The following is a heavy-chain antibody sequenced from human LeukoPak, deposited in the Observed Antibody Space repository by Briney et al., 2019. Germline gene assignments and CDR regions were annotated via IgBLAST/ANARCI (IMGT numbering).Heavy chain of an antibody. CDR1: GYTFASYG. V-gene: IGHV1-18*01. D-gene: IGHD6-19*01. Sequence: ASVKVSCKASGYTFASYGISWARQAPGQGLEWMGWISAYNGNTNYAQKLQGRVTMTTDRSTSTAYMELRGLRSDDTAMYYCAGEWSSSGPTDYWGQGTLVTVSS. CDR3: AGEWSSSGPTDY. J-gene: IGHJ4*02. CDR2: ISAYNGNT.